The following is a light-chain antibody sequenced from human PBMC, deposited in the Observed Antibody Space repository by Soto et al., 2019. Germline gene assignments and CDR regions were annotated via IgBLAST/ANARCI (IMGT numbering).Light chain of an antibody. CDR1: QSVNNNY. CDR3: QQYGSAPWT. V-gene: IGKV3-20*01. J-gene: IGKJ1*01. CDR2: AAP. Sequence: EIVLTQSPGTMSLSPGERATLSCRASQSVNNNYLAWYQHKPGQSPRLINYAAPNRDRGIPAMFGGTGSGTDFTLTGSRRDPEDFAVHYCQQYGSAPWTFGQGTQVEI.